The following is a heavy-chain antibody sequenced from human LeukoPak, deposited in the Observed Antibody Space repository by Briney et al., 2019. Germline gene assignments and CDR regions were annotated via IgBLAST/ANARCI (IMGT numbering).Heavy chain of an antibody. CDR3: VSNSGSYYRFDY. V-gene: IGHV4-39*01. CDR2: IYYSGST. D-gene: IGHD1-26*01. J-gene: IGHJ4*02. CDR1: GGSISSSSYY. Sequence: PSETLSLTCTVSGGSISSSSYYWGWIRQPPGKGLEWIGSIYYSGSTYYNPSLKSRVTISVDTSNNQFSLKLSSVTAADTAVYYCVSNSGSYYRFDYWGQGTLVTVSS.